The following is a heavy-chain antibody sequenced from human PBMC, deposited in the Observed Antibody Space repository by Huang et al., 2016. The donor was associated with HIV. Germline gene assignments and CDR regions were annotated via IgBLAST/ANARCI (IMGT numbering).Heavy chain of an antibody. CDR2: ISYDRSNN. D-gene: IGHD3-22*01. Sequence: QVQLVESGGGVVQPGRSLRLSCAASGFTFSSYTIHWVREAPGMGLCVVAVISYDRSNNCYADSVRGRFTISRDNSKNTLFLHMTGLRAEDTAVYFCARDSSGYYSSPALDYWGQGTLVTVSS. CDR1: GFTFSSYT. V-gene: IGHV3-30-3*01. J-gene: IGHJ4*02. CDR3: ARDSSGYYSSPALDY.